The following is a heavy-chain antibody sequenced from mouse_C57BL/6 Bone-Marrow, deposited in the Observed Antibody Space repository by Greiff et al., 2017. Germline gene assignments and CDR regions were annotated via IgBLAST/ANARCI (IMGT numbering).Heavy chain of an antibody. Sequence: EVKLMESGGGLVKPGGSLKLSCAASGFTFSDYGMHWVRQAPEKGLEWVAYISSGSSTIYYADTVKGRFTISRDNAKNTLFLQMTSLRSEDTAMYYCASWFAYWGQGTRVTVSA. V-gene: IGHV5-17*01. CDR1: GFTFSDYG. J-gene: IGHJ3*01. CDR3: ASWFAY. CDR2: ISSGSSTI.